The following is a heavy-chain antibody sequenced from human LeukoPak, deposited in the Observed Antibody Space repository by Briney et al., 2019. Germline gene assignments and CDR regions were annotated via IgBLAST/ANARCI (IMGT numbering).Heavy chain of an antibody. D-gene: IGHD6-13*01. Sequence: SETLSLTCTVSGGSISSSSYYWGWIRQPPGKGLEWIGEINHSGSTNYNPSLKSRVTISVDTSKNQFSLKLSSVTAADTAVYYCARGSSSWYRSGFDPWGQGTLVTVSS. J-gene: IGHJ5*02. V-gene: IGHV4-39*07. CDR2: INHSGST. CDR3: ARGSSSWYRSGFDP. CDR1: GGSISSSSYY.